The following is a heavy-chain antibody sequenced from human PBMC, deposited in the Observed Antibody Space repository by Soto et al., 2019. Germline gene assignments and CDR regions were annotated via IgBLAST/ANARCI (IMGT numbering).Heavy chain of an antibody. CDR1: GGTFSSYA. V-gene: IGHV1-69*06. CDR3: AGLGFLEWLPYGMDV. CDR2: IIPIFGTA. D-gene: IGHD3-3*01. Sequence: QVQLVQSGAEVKKPGSSVKVSCKASGGTFSSYAISWVRQAPGQGLEWMGGIIPIFGTAHYAQKFQGRVTIAADKATRTAYMELSSLRSEDTAVYYCAGLGFLEWLPYGMDVWGQGTTVTVSS. J-gene: IGHJ6*02.